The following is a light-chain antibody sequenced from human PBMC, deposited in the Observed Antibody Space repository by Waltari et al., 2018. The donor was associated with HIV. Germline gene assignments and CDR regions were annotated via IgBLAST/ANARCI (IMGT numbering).Light chain of an antibody. CDR2: GAS. J-gene: IGKJ2*01. V-gene: IGKV3-15*01. CDR1: QSVRSN. CDR3: QQYNNWPPYT. Sequence: EIVMTQSPATLSVSLGERATLSCRASQSVRSNLAWYQQKPGQAPRLLIYGASTRATGIPLRFSGSGSGTDFSLTISSLQSEDFAIYYCQQYNNWPPYTFGQGTKLEIK.